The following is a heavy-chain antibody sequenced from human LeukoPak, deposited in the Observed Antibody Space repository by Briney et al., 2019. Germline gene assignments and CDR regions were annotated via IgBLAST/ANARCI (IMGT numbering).Heavy chain of an antibody. CDR2: IYDTGST. CDR3: ARAPAGYNDKGDHLYYYGLDV. CDR1: GGSMRSHY. V-gene: IGHV4-59*11. J-gene: IGHJ6*02. Sequence: ASETLSLTCTVLGGSMRSHYWTWIRQPPGKRPEWIGYIYDTGSTNYNPSLKRRLTISVDTSNNQFSLKLTSVTAADTAVYHCARAPAGYNDKGDHLYYYGLDVWGQGTTVTVSS. D-gene: IGHD5-24*01.